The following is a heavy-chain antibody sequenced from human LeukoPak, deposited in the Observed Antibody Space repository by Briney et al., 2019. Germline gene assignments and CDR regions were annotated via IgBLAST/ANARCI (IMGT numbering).Heavy chain of an antibody. D-gene: IGHD6-19*01. CDR2: TYYRAKWYN. Sequence: SQTLSLTCAITGDSVSSNSAGWNWIRQSPSRGLEWLGRTYYRAKWYNVYAVSGKSRITIHPDTSKNQFSLQLNSVTPEDTAVYYCARGLGSGLLRAQDYFDYWGQGTLVTVSS. CDR1: GDSVSSNSAG. CDR3: ARGLGSGLLRAQDYFDY. J-gene: IGHJ4*02. V-gene: IGHV6-1*01.